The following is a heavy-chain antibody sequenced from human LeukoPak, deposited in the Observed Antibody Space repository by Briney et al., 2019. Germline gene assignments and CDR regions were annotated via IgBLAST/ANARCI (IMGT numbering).Heavy chain of an antibody. Sequence: GGSLRLSCAASGFTFDDYAMHWVRQAPGEGLEWVSGISWNSGSIGYADSVKGRFTISRDNAKNSLYLQMNSLRAEDMALYYCAKDRDDILTGSDAFDIWGQGTMVTVSS. CDR3: AKDRDDILTGSDAFDI. CDR2: ISWNSGSI. J-gene: IGHJ3*02. D-gene: IGHD3-9*01. V-gene: IGHV3-9*03. CDR1: GFTFDDYA.